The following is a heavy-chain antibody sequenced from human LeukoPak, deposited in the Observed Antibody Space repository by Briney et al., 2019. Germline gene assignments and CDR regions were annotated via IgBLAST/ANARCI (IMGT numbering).Heavy chain of an antibody. CDR2: ISSSSFKI. J-gene: IGHJ6*03. CDR1: GFSFTSYA. D-gene: IGHD6-13*01. Sequence: GGSLRLSCAASGFSFTSYAMTWVRQVPGKGLEWVSYISSSSFKIGYADSVKGRFTISRDNSKNSLYLQMDSLRVEDTAVYYCVRDPSYGSSWYYYMDIWGKGTTVTVSS. CDR3: VRDPSYGSSWYYYMDI. V-gene: IGHV3-48*04.